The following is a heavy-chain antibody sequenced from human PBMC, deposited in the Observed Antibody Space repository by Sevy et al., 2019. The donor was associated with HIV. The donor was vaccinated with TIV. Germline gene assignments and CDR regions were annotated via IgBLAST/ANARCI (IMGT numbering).Heavy chain of an antibody. J-gene: IGHJ6*02. V-gene: IGHV5-51*01. Sequence: GESQKISCKASGYSFTTSWIGWVRQMPGKGLEWMGIIFPADSDTRYSPSCQGQVTISADNSFSTVYLQWSSLKASDTAMYYCARARGIPHFYYGMDLWGQGTTVTVSS. D-gene: IGHD1-26*01. CDR3: ARARGIPHFYYGMDL. CDR1: GYSFTTSW. CDR2: IFPADSDT.